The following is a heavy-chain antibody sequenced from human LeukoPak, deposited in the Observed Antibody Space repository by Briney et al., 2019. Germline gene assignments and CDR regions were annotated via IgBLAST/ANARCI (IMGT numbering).Heavy chain of an antibody. CDR2: ISAYNGNT. J-gene: IGHJ4*02. Sequence: ASVKVSCKASGYTFTSYGISWVRQAPGQGLEWMGWISAYNGNTNYAQKLQGRVTMTTDTSTSTAYMELSRLRSDDTAVYYCAAILSPYYYDSSGYQNLFDYWGQGTLVTVSS. V-gene: IGHV1-18*01. CDR3: AAILSPYYYDSSGYQNLFDY. CDR1: GYTFTSYG. D-gene: IGHD3-22*01.